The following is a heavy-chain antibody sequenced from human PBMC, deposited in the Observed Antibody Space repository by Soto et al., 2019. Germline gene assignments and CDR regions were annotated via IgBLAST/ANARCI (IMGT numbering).Heavy chain of an antibody. CDR3: ARAIPYNWGLFLHWFDP. V-gene: IGHV2-5*02. D-gene: IGHD1-20*01. CDR1: GFSLSTSGVA. Sequence: QITLKESAPTLVKPTQNLTLTCTFSGFSLSTSGVAVGWIRQPLGKALEWLAVIYLDDDKLYTPSLKRTLTLTNDTVKNQVVRTLTTIDPADTATYYCARAIPYNWGLFLHWFDPWGQGTLVTVFS. J-gene: IGHJ5*02. CDR2: IYLDDDK.